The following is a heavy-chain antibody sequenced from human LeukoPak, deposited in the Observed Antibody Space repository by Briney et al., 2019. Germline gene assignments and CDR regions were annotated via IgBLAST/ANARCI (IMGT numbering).Heavy chain of an antibody. J-gene: IGHJ5*01. CDR2: SHPINSDT. CDR1: GFNFTAYW. V-gene: IGHV5-51*01. CDR3: ARHQYYYDSSGNYGWFDS. D-gene: IGHD3-22*01. Sequence: GESLKISCKGSGFNFTAYWTAWVRQMPGKGLEWMGISHPINSDTKYSPSFQGQVTISADKSSSTAYLQWNSLKASDTAMYYCARHQYYYDSSGNYGWFDSRGQGTLVTVSS.